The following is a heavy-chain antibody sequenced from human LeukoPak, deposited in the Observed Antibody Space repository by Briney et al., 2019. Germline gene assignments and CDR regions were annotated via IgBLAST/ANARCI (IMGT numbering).Heavy chain of an antibody. CDR3: ARGYCTSSSCYNDY. D-gene: IGHD2-2*02. CDR2: MSFDVNNK. J-gene: IGHJ4*02. V-gene: IGHV3-30*04. CDR1: GFTFSSYA. Sequence: GGSLRLSCATSGFTFSSYAFHWVRQAPGKGLEWVATMSFDVNNKYYADSVRGRFTISRDNSKNTLYLQMNSLSAEDTAVYSCARGYCTSSSCYNDYWGQGTLITVSS.